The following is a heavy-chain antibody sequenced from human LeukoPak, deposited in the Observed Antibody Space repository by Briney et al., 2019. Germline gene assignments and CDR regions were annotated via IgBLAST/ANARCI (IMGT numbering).Heavy chain of an antibody. V-gene: IGHV4-39*07. CDR1: GGSISSSSYY. CDR2: IYYSGST. CDR3: ARVRRDHFDY. Sequence: SETLSLTCTVSGGSISSSSYYWGWIRQPPGKGLEWIGSIYYSGSTYYNPSLKSRVTISVDTSKNQFSLKLSSVTAADTAVYYCARVRRDHFDYWGQGTLVTVSS. J-gene: IGHJ4*02.